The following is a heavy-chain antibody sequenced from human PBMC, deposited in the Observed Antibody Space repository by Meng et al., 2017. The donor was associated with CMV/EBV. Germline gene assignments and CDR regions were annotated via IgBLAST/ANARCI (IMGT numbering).Heavy chain of an antibody. CDR2: IYSGGST. D-gene: IGHD2-2*01. CDR3: ARPSEGYYYGMDV. V-gene: IGHV3-53*01. Sequence: GESLKISCAASGFTFSDYYMSWIRQAPGKGLEWVSVIYSGGSTYYADSVKGRFTISRDNSKNTLYLQMNSLRAEDTAVYYCARPSEGYYYGMDVWGQGTTVTVSS. J-gene: IGHJ6*02. CDR1: GFTFSDYY.